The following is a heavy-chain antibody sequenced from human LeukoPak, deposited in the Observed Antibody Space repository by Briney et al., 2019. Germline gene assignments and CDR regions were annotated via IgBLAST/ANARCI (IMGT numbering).Heavy chain of an antibody. CDR1: GFTFSSYA. CDR2: ISGSGDST. CDR3: ARDLKWELLTNWFDP. V-gene: IGHV3-23*01. J-gene: IGHJ5*02. Sequence: PGGSLRLSCAASGFTFSSYAMSWVRQAPGKGLEWVSAISGSGDSTYYADSVKGRFTISRDNSKNTLYLQMNSLRAEDTAVYYCARDLKWELLTNWFDPWGQGTPVTVSS. D-gene: IGHD1-26*01.